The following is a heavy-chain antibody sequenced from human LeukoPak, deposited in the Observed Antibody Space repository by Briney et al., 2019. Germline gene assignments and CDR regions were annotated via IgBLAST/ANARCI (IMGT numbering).Heavy chain of an antibody. CDR1: GFTFSSYE. CDR3: ARDGGSFGSWFDP. D-gene: IGHD5-18*01. Sequence: GGSLRLSCAASGFTFSSYEMNWVRQAPGKGLEWVSYISSSGSTIYYADSVKGRFTISRDNAKNSLYLQMNSLRAEDTAVYYCARDGGSFGSWFDPWGQGTLVTVSS. J-gene: IGHJ5*02. V-gene: IGHV3-48*03. CDR2: ISSSGSTI.